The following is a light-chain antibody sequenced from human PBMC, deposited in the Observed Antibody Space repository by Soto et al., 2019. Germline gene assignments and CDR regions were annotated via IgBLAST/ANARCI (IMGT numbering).Light chain of an antibody. CDR2: GAS. CDR3: QHYGNSPLT. V-gene: IGKV3-20*01. Sequence: ETLLTQSPGTLSLSPGERATLSCSASQSVSANNLAWYQQKPGQPPRLLVYGASSRATGIPDRFSGSGSGTDFTLTISRLEPEDFAMFYCQHYGNSPLTFGGGTKVEIK. J-gene: IGKJ4*01. CDR1: QSVSANN.